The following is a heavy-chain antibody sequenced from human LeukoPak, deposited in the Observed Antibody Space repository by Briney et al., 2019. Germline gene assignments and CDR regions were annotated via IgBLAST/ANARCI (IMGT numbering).Heavy chain of an antibody. CDR3: ARSYYDSSGYYGMRAFDI. CDR2: IYYSGST. J-gene: IGHJ3*02. CDR1: GGSISSGGYY. Sequence: SETLSLTCTVSGGSISSGGYYWSWIRQHPGKGLEWIGYIYYSGSTNYNPSLKSRVTISVDTSKNQFSLKLSSVTAADTAVYYCARSYYDSSGYYGMRAFDIWGQGTMVTVSS. V-gene: IGHV4-61*08. D-gene: IGHD3-22*01.